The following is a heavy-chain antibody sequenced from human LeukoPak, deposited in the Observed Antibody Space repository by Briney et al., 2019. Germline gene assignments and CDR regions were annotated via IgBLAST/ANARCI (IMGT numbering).Heavy chain of an antibody. CDR3: ARDRSSGWESNDAFDI. D-gene: IGHD1-26*01. Sequence: SETLSLTCTVSGGSISSGSYYWSWIRQPAGKGLEWIGRIYTSGSTNYNPSLKSRVTISVDTSKNQFSLKLSSVTAADTAVYYCARDRSSGWESNDAFDIWGQGTMVTVSS. CDR1: GGSISSGSYY. CDR2: IYTSGST. J-gene: IGHJ3*02. V-gene: IGHV4-61*02.